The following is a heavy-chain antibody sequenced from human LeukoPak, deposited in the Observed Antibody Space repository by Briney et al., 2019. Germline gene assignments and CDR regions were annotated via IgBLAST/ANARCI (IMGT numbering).Heavy chain of an antibody. D-gene: IGHD4-17*01. J-gene: IGHJ6*02. CDR1: GFTFGTYA. CDR3: AKAGRWYGDAHPIYYYYYGMDV. Sequence: GASLRLSCAASGFTFGTYAMSWVRQAPGKGLEWVSAISGSGGRTYSADSVKGRFTISRDNSKNTLYLQMNSLRAEDTAVYYCAKAGRWYGDAHPIYYYYYGMDVWGQGTTVTVSS. CDR2: ISGSGGRT. V-gene: IGHV3-23*01.